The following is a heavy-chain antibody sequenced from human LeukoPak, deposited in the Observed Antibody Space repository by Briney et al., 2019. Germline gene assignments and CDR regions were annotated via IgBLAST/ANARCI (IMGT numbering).Heavy chain of an antibody. Sequence: SETLSLTCAVSGYSISSGYYWGWIRQPPGKGLEWIGSIYHSGSTYYNPSLKSRVTISVDTSKSQFSLKLSSVTAADTAVYYCATEIRGVINYYFDYSGQGTLVTVST. CDR3: ATEIRGVINYYFDY. CDR2: IYHSGST. D-gene: IGHD3-10*01. J-gene: IGHJ4*02. CDR1: GYSISSGYY. V-gene: IGHV4-38-2*01.